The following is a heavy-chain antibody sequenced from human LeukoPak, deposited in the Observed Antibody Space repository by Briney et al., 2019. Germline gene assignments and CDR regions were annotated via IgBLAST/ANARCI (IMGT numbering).Heavy chain of an antibody. J-gene: IGHJ5*02. V-gene: IGHV4-61*02. CDR3: ARAGRLWFENNWFDP. Sequence: SQTLSLACTVSGGSISSGGYYWSWIRQPAGKGLEWIGRIYASGSTNYNPSLKSRITISIDRSKNQFSLKLSSVTAADTAVYYCARAGRLWFENNWFDPWGQGTLSPSPQ. CDR1: GGSISSGGYY. D-gene: IGHD3-10*01. CDR2: IYASGST.